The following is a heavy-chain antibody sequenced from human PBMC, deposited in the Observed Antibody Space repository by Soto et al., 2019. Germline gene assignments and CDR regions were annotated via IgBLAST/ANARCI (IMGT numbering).Heavy chain of an antibody. CDR2: INQGGST. V-gene: IGHV4-34*01. CDR1: GGSFSNYY. CDR3: ASVRNFDKLFSL. J-gene: IGHJ4*02. D-gene: IGHD3-9*01. Sequence: SETLSLTCAVYGGSFSNYYWSWIRQPPGKGLEWIGEINQGGSTTYNPSLKSRVTMSLDTSKNQYFLKLNSVTAADTAVYYCASVRNFDKLFSLWGQGTPVTVSS.